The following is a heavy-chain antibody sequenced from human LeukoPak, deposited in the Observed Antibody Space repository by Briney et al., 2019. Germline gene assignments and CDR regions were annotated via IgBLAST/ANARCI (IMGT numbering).Heavy chain of an antibody. D-gene: IGHD3-22*01. CDR2: MNPNSGNT. CDR1: GYTFTSYD. CDR3: AREGPYYYDSSGYYFDY. Sequence: ASVKVSCKASGYTFTSYDINWVRQATGQGLEWMGWMNPNSGNTGYAQKFQGRVTMTRNTSISTAYMELSSLRSEDTAVYYCAREGPYYYDSSGYYFDYWGQGTLVTVSS. V-gene: IGHV1-8*01. J-gene: IGHJ4*02.